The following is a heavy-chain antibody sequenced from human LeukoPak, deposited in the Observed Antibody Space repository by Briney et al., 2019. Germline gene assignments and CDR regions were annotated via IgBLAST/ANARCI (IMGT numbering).Heavy chain of an antibody. Sequence: GGSLRLSCVASGFTFGKYWMSWVRQAPGKGLEWVSYISSSGSTIYYADSVKGRFTISRDNAENSLYLQMNSLRAEDTAVYYCARDGGHSSSSLGYYGMDVWGQGTTVTVSS. V-gene: IGHV3-11*01. CDR3: ARDGGHSSSSLGYYGMDV. J-gene: IGHJ6*02. D-gene: IGHD6-6*01. CDR2: ISSSGSTI. CDR1: GFTFGKYW.